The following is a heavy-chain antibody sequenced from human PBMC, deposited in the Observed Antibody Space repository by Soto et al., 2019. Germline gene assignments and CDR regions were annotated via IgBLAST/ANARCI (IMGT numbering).Heavy chain of an antibody. J-gene: IGHJ6*02. CDR1: GYTFTGYY. V-gene: IGHV1-2*04. D-gene: IGHD5-12*01. CDR2: INPNSGGT. Sequence: ASVKVSCKASGYTFTGYYMHWVRQAPGQGLEGMGWINPNSGGTNYAQKFQGWVTMTRDTSISTAYMELSRLRSDDTAVYYCARAPGSSGYEPPGDYYYGMDVWGQGTTVTISS. CDR3: ARAPGSSGYEPPGDYYYGMDV.